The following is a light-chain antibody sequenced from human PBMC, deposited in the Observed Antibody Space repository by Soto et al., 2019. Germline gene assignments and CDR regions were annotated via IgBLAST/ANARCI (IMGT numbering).Light chain of an antibody. J-gene: IGLJ1*01. V-gene: IGLV1-40*01. Sequence: QSVLTQPPSVSGAPGQRVTISCTGNSSNLGAGYDVHWYQQLPGAAPKLVIFGNRNRPSGVPERFSGSKSGTSASLAITGLQAEDEADYYCSSYTSSPTPVYVFGTGTKLTVL. CDR2: GNR. CDR3: SSYTSSPTPVYV. CDR1: SSNLGAGYD.